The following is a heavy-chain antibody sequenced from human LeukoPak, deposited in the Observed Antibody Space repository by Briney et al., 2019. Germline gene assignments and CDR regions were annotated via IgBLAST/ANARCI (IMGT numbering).Heavy chain of an antibody. CDR2: IYYSGST. Sequence: PSETLSLTCTVSGGSVSSTHYWGWIRQPPGKGLEWIGSIYYSGSTYYNPSLKSRVTISVDTSKNQFSLKLSSVTAADTAVYYCARAHPDIVVVVARPFWFDPWGQGTLVTVSS. J-gene: IGHJ5*02. V-gene: IGHV4-39*07. D-gene: IGHD2-15*01. CDR3: ARAHPDIVVVVARPFWFDP. CDR1: GGSVSSTHY.